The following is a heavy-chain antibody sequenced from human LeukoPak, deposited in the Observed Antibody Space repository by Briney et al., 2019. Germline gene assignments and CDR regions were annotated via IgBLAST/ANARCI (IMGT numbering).Heavy chain of an antibody. CDR1: GFTFSSYS. CDR3: ARSDGPTDAFDI. V-gene: IGHV3-21*01. J-gene: IGHJ3*02. CDR2: ISGSSTYT. Sequence: GGSLRLSCTVSGFTFSSYSMNWVRQAPGKGLEWISPISGSSTYTLYTDSVKGRFTISRDNAKNSLYLQMNSLRAEDTAVYYCARSDGPTDAFDIWGRGTMVTLSS. D-gene: IGHD4/OR15-4a*01.